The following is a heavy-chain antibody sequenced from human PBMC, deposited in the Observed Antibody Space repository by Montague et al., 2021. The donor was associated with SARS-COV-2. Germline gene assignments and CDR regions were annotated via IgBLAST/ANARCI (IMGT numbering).Heavy chain of an antibody. Sequence: TLSLTCTVSDDSISSGTYYWSWIRQPAGKGLEWIGRIYTSGGTNYNPSLKSRVAISVDTSKNQFSLKLSSVTAADTAVYYCARGRGGYYYSSGYYRTGGAFDIWGQGTMVTVSS. V-gene: IGHV4-61*02. J-gene: IGHJ3*02. CDR2: IYTSGGT. CDR1: DDSISSGTYY. D-gene: IGHD3-22*01. CDR3: ARGRGGYYYSSGYYRTGGAFDI.